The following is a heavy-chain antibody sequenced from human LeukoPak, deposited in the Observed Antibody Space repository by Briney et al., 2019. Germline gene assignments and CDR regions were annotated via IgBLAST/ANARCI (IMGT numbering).Heavy chain of an antibody. CDR3: ARAYYDSSGYEPLDP. CDR2: INPSGGST. Sequence: GASVKVSCKASGYTFTSYYMHWVRQAPGQGLEWMGIINPSGGSTSYAQKFQGRVTMTRDTSTSTVYMELSSLRSGDTAVYYCARAYYDSSGYEPLDPWGQGTLVTVSS. V-gene: IGHV1-46*01. D-gene: IGHD3-22*01. CDR1: GYTFTSYY. J-gene: IGHJ5*02.